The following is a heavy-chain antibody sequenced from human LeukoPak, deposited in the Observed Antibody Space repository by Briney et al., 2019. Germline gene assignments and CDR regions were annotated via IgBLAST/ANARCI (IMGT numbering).Heavy chain of an antibody. V-gene: IGHV1-69*06. CDR3: ARDRWMVFHYFDY. D-gene: IGHD2-8*01. J-gene: IGHJ4*02. Sequence: ASVKVSCKASGYTFTSYDINWVRQAPGQGLEWMGGIIPIFDTANYAQTFQGRVTITADKSTSTAYMELSSLKSEDTAVYYCARDRWMVFHYFDYWGQGTLVTVSS. CDR2: IIPIFDTA. CDR1: GYTFTSYD.